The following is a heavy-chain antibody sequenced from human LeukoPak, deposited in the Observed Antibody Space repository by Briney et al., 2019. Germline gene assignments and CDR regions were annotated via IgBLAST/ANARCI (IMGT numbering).Heavy chain of an antibody. CDR3: ARDYSSSWYGY. CDR1: GFTFSSYA. V-gene: IGHV3-23*01. D-gene: IGHD6-13*01. CDR2: ISGSGGST. J-gene: IGHJ4*02. Sequence: GGSLRLSCAASGFTFSSYAMSWVRQAPGKGLEWVSAISGSGGSTYYADSVKGRFTISRDNSKNSLYLQMNSLRAEDTAVYYCARDYSSSWYGYWDQGTLVTVSS.